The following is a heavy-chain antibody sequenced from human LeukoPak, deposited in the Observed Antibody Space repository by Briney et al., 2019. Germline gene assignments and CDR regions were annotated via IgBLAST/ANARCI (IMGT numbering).Heavy chain of an antibody. V-gene: IGHV3-48*01. J-gene: IGHJ4*02. Sequence: PSETLSLTCTVSGGSISSSSYYWGWIRQAPGKGLEWISYISHDSGIRYYADSVRGRFTISRDNAKNSLYLQMHSLRAEDTAVYYCVRDNPRCCGVIPAKIDDYWGQGTLVTVSS. CDR1: GGSISSSS. D-gene: IGHD2-15*01. CDR2: ISHDSGIR. CDR3: VRDNPRCCGVIPAKIDDY.